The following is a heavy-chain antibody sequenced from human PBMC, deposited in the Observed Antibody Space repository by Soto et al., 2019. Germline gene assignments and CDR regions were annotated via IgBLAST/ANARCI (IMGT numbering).Heavy chain of an antibody. CDR2: ISSSSSTI. CDR3: ARGYYDILTGYQYYFDY. J-gene: IGHJ4*02. V-gene: IGHV3-48*01. CDR1: GFTFSSYS. Sequence: GGSLRLSCAASGFTFSSYSMNWVRQAPGKGLEWVSYISSSSSTIYYADSVKGRFTISRDNAKNSLYLQMNSLRAEDTAVYYCARGYYDILTGYQYYFDYWGQGTLVTVSS. D-gene: IGHD3-9*01.